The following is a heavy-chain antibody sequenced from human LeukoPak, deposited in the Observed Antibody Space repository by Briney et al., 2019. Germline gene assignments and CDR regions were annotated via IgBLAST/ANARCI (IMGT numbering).Heavy chain of an antibody. V-gene: IGHV4-59*01. J-gene: IGHJ4*02. CDR1: GGSISSYY. D-gene: IGHD5-24*01. CDR3: AKDPDGYNPGWFDY. CDR2: IYYSGST. Sequence: SETLSLTCTVSGGSISSYYWSWIRQPPGKGLEWIGYIYYSGSTNYNPSLKSRVTISVDTSKNQFSLKLSSVTAADTAVYYCAKDPDGYNPGWFDYWGQGTLVTVSS.